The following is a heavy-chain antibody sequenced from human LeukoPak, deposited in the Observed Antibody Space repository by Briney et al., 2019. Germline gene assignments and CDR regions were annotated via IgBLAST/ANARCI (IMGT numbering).Heavy chain of an antibody. CDR1: GGSFSSRPYY. D-gene: IGHD3-10*01. V-gene: IGHV4-61*02. J-gene: IGHJ6*03. CDR3: AGGGGSYYYYYMDV. Sequence: SETLSLTCTVSGGSFSSRPYYWSWIRQPAGKGLEWIGRIYTSGDTDYNPSLKSRVTISVDTSKNQFSLKLSSVTAADTAVYYCAGGGGSYYYYYMDVWGKGTTVTISS. CDR2: IYTSGDT.